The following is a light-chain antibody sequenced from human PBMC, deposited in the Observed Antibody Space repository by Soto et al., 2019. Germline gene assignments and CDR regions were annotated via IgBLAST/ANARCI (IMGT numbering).Light chain of an antibody. Sequence: QAVVTQPPSASGSPGQSVTISCTGTSSDGGGYNYVSWYQQYPGKAPKLMIYEVSKRPSGVPDRFSGSKSANTASLTVSGLQAEDEADYYCSSYAGSHNFVVFGGGTKLTVL. CDR2: EVS. J-gene: IGLJ2*01. CDR3: SSYAGSHNFVV. CDR1: SSDGGGYNY. V-gene: IGLV2-8*01.